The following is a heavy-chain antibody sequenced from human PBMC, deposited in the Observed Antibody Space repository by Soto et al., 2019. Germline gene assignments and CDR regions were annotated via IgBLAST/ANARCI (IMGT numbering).Heavy chain of an antibody. D-gene: IGHD4-4*01. CDR2: IWYDGSNK. CDR1: GFTFSSYG. V-gene: IGHV3-33*01. CDR3: ARDSTVTRSGYYYYMDV. Sequence: GGSLRLSCAASGFTFSSYGMHWVRQAPGKGLEWVAVIWYDGSNKYYADSVKGRFTISRDNSKNTLYLQMNSLRAEDTAVYYCARDSTVTRSGYYYYMDVWGKGTTVTVSS. J-gene: IGHJ6*03.